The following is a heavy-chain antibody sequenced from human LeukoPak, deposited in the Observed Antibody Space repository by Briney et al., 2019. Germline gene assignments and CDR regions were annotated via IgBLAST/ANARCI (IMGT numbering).Heavy chain of an antibody. CDR3: AKGNNSVSSTFDY. Sequence: GGSLRLSCAASGFSFRDFSMHWVRQAPGQGLEWVSLISGDWSATHYSDSVKGRFTISRDNNTNSLFLQMSSLRVEDTAFYYCAKGNNSVSSTFDYWGQGALVTVSS. V-gene: IGHV3-43*02. CDR1: GFSFRDFS. J-gene: IGHJ4*02. D-gene: IGHD6-6*01. CDR2: ISGDWSAT.